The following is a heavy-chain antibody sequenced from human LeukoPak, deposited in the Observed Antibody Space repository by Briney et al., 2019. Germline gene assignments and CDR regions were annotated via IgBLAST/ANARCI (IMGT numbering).Heavy chain of an antibody. CDR2: INGAGTVT. D-gene: IGHD3-10*01. Sequence: QPGGSLRLSCAVSGFTFSNYWMHWVRQDAGKVLVWVSRINGAGTVTFYAESVKRRLTTSRDTAKNTLFLQMNSLRAEDTAVYYCPPGGGRGTPVTVSS. V-gene: IGHV3-74*01. J-gene: IGHJ4*02. CDR1: GFTFSNYW. CDR3: PPG.